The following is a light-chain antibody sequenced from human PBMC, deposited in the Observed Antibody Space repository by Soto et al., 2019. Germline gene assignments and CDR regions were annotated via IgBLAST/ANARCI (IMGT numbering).Light chain of an antibody. CDR2: ATS. J-gene: IGKJ4*01. CDR3: QQTYSTPLT. Sequence: IRMTQSPSFLSASVGDRVTITCRASQSISRYLNWYRQKPGKAPELLIYATSHLQSEVPSRFSGSGSGPDFTLTVSSLQPEDFATYYCQQTYSTPLTFGGGTKVDIK. CDR1: QSISRY. V-gene: IGKV1-39*01.